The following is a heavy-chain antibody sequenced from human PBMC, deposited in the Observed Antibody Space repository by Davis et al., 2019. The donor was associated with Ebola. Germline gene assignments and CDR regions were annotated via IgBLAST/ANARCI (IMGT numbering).Heavy chain of an antibody. V-gene: IGHV4-38-2*02. Sequence: MPSETLSLTCTVSGYSISSGYYWGWIRQPPGKGLEWIGSIYHSGSTYYNPSLKSRVTISVDTSKNQFSLKLSSVTAADTAVYYCARGLHVFDIWGQGTMVTVSS. CDR3: ARGLHVFDI. CDR2: IYHSGST. CDR1: GYSISSGYY. J-gene: IGHJ3*02.